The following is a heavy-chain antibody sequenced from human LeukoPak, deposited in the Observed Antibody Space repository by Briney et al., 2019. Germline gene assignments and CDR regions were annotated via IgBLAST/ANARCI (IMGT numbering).Heavy chain of an antibody. CDR2: ISSGGITT. Sequence: TGGSLRLSCAASGFTFSNYAMHWVRQAPGKGLEYVSGISSGGITTYYANSVKGRFTISRDNSKNTLHLQMGSLRAEDMGVYYCARAPPGGATDYWGQGTLVTVSS. CDR1: GFTFSNYA. D-gene: IGHD1-26*01. CDR3: ARAPPGGATDY. V-gene: IGHV3-64*01. J-gene: IGHJ4*02.